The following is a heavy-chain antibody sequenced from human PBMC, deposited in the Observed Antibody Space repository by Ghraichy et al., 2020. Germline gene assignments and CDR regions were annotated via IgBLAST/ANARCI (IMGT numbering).Heavy chain of an antibody. CDR2: ISGSGGST. D-gene: IGHD4-17*01. V-gene: IGHV3-23*01. J-gene: IGHJ2*01. Sequence: GESLNISCAASGFTFSSYAMSWVRQAPGKGLEWVSGISGSGGSTYHADSVKGRFTISRDNSKNTLYLQMNSLRAEDTAVYYCVRIDYGDYWYFDLWGRGTLVTVSS. CDR3: VRIDYGDYWYFDL. CDR1: GFTFSSYA.